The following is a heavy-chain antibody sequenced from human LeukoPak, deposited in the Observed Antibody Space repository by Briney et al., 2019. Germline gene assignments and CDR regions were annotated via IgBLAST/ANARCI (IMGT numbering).Heavy chain of an antibody. CDR2: INHSGST. V-gene: IGHV4-34*01. J-gene: IGHJ4*02. D-gene: IGHD2-21*02. CDR3: ARGVPPNDCGGDCYPRWLYYFDY. Sequence: PSETLSLTCAVYGGSFSGYYWSWIRQPPGKGLEWLGEINHSGSTNYNPSLKSRVTISVDTSKNQFSLKLSSVTAADTAVYYCARGVPPNDCGGDCYPRWLYYFDYWGQGTLVTVSS. CDR1: GGSFSGYY.